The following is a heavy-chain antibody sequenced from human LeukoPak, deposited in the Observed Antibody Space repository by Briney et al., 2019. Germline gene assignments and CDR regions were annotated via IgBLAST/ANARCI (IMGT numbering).Heavy chain of an antibody. V-gene: IGHV3-30-3*01. CDR2: ISYDGSNK. Sequence: GGSLRLSCAASGFTFSSYAMHWVRQAPGKGLEWVAVISYDGSNKYYADSVKGRFTISRDNSKNTLYLQMNSLRAEDTAVYYCARDVGYCSSTSCYPHYFDYWGQGTPVTVSS. D-gene: IGHD2-2*01. CDR3: ARDVGYCSSTSCYPHYFDY. J-gene: IGHJ4*02. CDR1: GFTFSSYA.